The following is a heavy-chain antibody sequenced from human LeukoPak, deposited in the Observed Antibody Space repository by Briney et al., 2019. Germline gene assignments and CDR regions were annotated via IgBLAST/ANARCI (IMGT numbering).Heavy chain of an antibody. CDR1: GFTFSSHA. CDR3: AKGTWQQLIHDY. D-gene: IGHD6-13*01. Sequence: GGSLRLSCAASGFTFSSHAMSWVRQAPGEGLECVSGISGSGGSTYYADSVKGRFTFSRDNSKNTLYLQMNSLRAEDTAVYYCAKGTWQQLIHDYWGQGTLVTVSS. V-gene: IGHV3-23*01. J-gene: IGHJ4*02. CDR2: ISGSGGST.